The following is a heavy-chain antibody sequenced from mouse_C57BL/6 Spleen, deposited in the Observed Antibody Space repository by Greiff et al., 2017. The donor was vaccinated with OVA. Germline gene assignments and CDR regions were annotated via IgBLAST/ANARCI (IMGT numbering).Heavy chain of an antibody. Sequence: EVMLVESGGGLVKPGGSLKLSCAASGFTFSDYGMHWVRQAPEKGLEWVAYISSGSSTIYYADTVKGRFTISRDNAKNTLFLQMTSLRSEDTAMYYCARYDYGNAMDYWGQGTSVTVSS. CDR1: GFTFSDYG. CDR3: ARYDYGNAMDY. V-gene: IGHV5-17*01. J-gene: IGHJ4*01. CDR2: ISSGSSTI. D-gene: IGHD2-4*01.